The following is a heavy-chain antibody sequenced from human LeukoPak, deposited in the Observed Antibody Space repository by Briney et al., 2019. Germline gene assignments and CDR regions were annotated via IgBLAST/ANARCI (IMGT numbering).Heavy chain of an antibody. D-gene: IGHD3-10*01. CDR3: AKGHYYGSGSLDY. V-gene: IGHV3-23*01. J-gene: IGHJ4*02. CDR1: GFTFSSYA. Sequence: GGSLRLSCAASGFTFSSYAMSWVRQAPGKGLEWVSAIGGRDGSTYYADSVKGRFTISRDNSKNTLYVQMNSLRAEDTAVYYCAKGHYYGSGSLDYWGQGTLVTVSS. CDR2: IGGRDGST.